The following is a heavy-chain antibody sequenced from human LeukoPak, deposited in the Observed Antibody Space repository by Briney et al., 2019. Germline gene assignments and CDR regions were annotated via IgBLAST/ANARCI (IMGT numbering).Heavy chain of an antibody. CDR2: ISAYNGNT. CDR3: ARATRSYDILTGYYLNNWFDP. CDR1: GYTFTSYG. J-gene: IGHJ5*02. Sequence: ASVKVSCKASGYTFTSYGISWVRQAPGQGLEWMGWISAYNGNTNYAQKLQGRVTMTTDTSTSTAYMELSSLRSEDTAVYYCARATRSYDILTGYYLNNWFDPWGQGTLVTVSS. D-gene: IGHD3-9*01. V-gene: IGHV1-18*01.